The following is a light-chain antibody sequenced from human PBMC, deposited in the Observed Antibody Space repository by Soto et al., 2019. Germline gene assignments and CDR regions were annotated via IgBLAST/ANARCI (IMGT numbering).Light chain of an antibody. CDR1: SSNSGNKF. CDR3: GTWDSSLSVYD. Sequence: QSVLTQPPSVPAAPGQKVTIPHPRSSSNSGNKFVPSFQQLPRTAPKLLIYDNIKRHSGLHDRFSVSTAATSATLAITGFQTGDEADYYCGTWDSSLSVYDFGTGTKVTVL. CDR2: DNI. J-gene: IGLJ1*01. V-gene: IGLV1-51*01.